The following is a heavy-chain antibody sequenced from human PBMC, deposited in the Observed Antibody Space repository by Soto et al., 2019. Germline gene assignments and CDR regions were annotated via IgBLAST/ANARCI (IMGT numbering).Heavy chain of an antibody. CDR1: GFTFSSYA. CDR3: VKDGYGDYYDSSGPNLFDY. Sequence: GGSLRLSCSASGFTFSSYAMHWVRQAPGKGLEYVSAISSNGGSTYYADSVKGRFTISRDNSKNTLYLQMSSLRAEDTAVYYCVKDGYGDYYDSSGPNLFDYWGQGTLVTVSS. D-gene: IGHD3-22*01. J-gene: IGHJ4*02. CDR2: ISSNGGST. V-gene: IGHV3-64D*06.